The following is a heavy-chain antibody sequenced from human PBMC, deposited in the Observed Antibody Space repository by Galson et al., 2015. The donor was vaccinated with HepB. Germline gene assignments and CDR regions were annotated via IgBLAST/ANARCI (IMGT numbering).Heavy chain of an antibody. CDR2: ISGSGGST. D-gene: IGHD3-3*01. J-gene: IGHJ6*02. CDR1: GFTFSSYA. V-gene: IGHV3-23*01. Sequence: SLRLSCAASGFTFSSYAMSWVRQAPGKGLEWVSTISGSGGSTFYADSVRGRFTISRDNSENTLYVQMNGLRGEDTAVYYCAKGLGAGYYDYQNFYGMDVWGQGTTVTVSS. CDR3: AKGLGAGYYDYQNFYGMDV.